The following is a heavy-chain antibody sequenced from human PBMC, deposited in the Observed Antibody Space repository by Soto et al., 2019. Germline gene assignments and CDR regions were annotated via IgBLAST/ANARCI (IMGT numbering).Heavy chain of an antibody. D-gene: IGHD4-17*01. CDR3: ARTTAVPNTLRSRYFFDY. Sequence: SETLSLTCSVSGGSVSNKTYYWSWNRQPPGKRLEWIGYVYYSGTTNYNPSLKSRVIISVDLSKNQFSLRLSSVTTADTALYYCARTTAVPNTLRSRYFFDYWGQGTLVTVSS. CDR1: GGSVSNKTYY. J-gene: IGHJ4*02. V-gene: IGHV4-61*01. CDR2: VYYSGTT.